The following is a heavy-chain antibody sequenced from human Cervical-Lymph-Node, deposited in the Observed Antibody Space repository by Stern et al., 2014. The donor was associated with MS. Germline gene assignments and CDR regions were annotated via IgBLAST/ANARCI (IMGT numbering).Heavy chain of an antibody. CDR2: INSDGSRT. Sequence: EMQLVESGGGVVQPGGSLRLSCVASGFTFSSQWMHWVRQAPGKGLVWVSRINSDGSRTTYADFVKGRFTISRDNAKKTLYLQMDSLRAEDTAVYYCARSNYGMDVWGQGTTVTVSS. J-gene: IGHJ6*02. CDR3: ARSNYGMDV. D-gene: IGHD2-8*01. CDR1: GFTFSSQW. V-gene: IGHV3-74*02.